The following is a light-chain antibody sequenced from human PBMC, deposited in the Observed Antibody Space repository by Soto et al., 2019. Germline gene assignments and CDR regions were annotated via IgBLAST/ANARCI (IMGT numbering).Light chain of an antibody. CDR2: SSS. Sequence: QSVLTQPPSASGTPGQRVTISCSGSRSNIGSNYVYWYQKLPGTAPKLLIYSSSQRPSGVPDRFSSSKSGTSASLAISGLQSEDEADYYCAAWDDSLNGWVFGGGTKLTVL. CDR1: RSNIGSNY. J-gene: IGLJ3*02. CDR3: AAWDDSLNGWV. V-gene: IGLV1-47*01.